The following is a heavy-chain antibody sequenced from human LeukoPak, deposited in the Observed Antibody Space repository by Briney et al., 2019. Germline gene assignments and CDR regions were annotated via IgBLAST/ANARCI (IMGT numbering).Heavy chain of an antibody. CDR2: IYYSGST. V-gene: IGHV4-30-4*01. J-gene: IGHJ5*02. CDR1: GGSISSGDYY. D-gene: IGHD3-22*01. CDR3: ARARGVYLQFDP. Sequence: SETLSLTCTVSGGSISSGDYYWSWIRQPPGKGLEWIGYIYYSGSTYYNPSLKSRVTISVDTSKNQFSLKLSSVTAADTAVYYCARARGVYLQFDPWGQGTLSPSPQ.